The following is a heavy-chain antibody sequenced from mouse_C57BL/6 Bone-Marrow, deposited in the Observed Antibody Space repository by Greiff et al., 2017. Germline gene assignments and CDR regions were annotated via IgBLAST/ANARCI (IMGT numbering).Heavy chain of an antibody. V-gene: IGHV1-53*01. J-gene: IGHJ3*01. Sequence: QVQLQQPGTELAKPGASVKLSCKASGYTFTSYWMHWVKQRPGQGLEWIGDINPSNGGTNYNEKFKSKATLTVDKSSSTAYMQLSSLTYEDSAVYYCARRGQPAFGFAYWGQGTLVTVSA. D-gene: IGHD3-3*01. CDR3: ARRGQPAFGFAY. CDR2: INPSNGGT. CDR1: GYTFTSYW.